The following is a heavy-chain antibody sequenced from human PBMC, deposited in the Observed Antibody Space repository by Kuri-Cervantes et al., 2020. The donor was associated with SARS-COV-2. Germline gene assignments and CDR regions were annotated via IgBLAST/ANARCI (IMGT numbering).Heavy chain of an antibody. D-gene: IGHD3-22*01. Sequence: ASVKVSCKASGYTFTSYGISWVRQAPGQGLEWMGWISAYNGNTNYAQKLQGRVTMTTDTSTSTAYMELSSLRSEDTAVYYCASLPHYYDSSGYYYLDYWGQGTLVTVSS. J-gene: IGHJ4*02. CDR1: GYTFTSYG. CDR3: ASLPHYYDSSGYYYLDY. CDR2: ISAYNGNT. V-gene: IGHV1-18*04.